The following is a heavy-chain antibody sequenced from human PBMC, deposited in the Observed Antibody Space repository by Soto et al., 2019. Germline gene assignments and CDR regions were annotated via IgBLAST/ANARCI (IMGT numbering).Heavy chain of an antibody. CDR3: ARGVSYYYYYMDV. D-gene: IGHD6-13*01. CDR1: GGSISSYY. J-gene: IGHJ6*03. Sequence: SETLSLTCTVSGGSISSYYWSWIRQPPGKGLEWIGYIYYSGSTNYNPSLKSRVTISVDTSKNQFSLKLSSVTAADTAVYYCARGVSYYYYYMDVWGKGTTVTVSS. V-gene: IGHV4-59*01. CDR2: IYYSGST.